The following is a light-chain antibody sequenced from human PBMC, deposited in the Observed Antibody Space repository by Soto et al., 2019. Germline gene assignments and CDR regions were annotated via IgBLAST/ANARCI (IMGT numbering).Light chain of an antibody. J-gene: IGKJ4*01. CDR1: QSVSSY. Sequence: IVLTQSPSALSVSKGERATISCRASQSVSSYLALYQQKPGQAPRLLIYDASNRATGIPARFSGSGSGTDFTLTISRLEPEDFAVYYCRQYGRSLASAIGGGTQVDI. CDR3: RQYGRSLASA. CDR2: DAS. V-gene: IGKV3-11*01.